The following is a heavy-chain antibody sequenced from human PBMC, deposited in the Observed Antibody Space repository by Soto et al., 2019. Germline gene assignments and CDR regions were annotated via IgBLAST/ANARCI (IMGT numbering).Heavy chain of an antibody. J-gene: IGHJ5*02. V-gene: IGHV3-30-3*01. CDR1: GFAFSSYS. Sequence: QVQLVESGGGVVQPGRSLRLSCAGSGFAFSSYSIHWVRQAPGKGLEWVAVVSYDGANTYYTDSVKGRFTISRDNSKNXLYMQMNSLRVEETAVYYCARGGRSIETPGNPHDPWGQGTVFIVSS. CDR3: ARGGRSIETPGNPHDP. D-gene: IGHD6-6*01. CDR2: VSYDGANT.